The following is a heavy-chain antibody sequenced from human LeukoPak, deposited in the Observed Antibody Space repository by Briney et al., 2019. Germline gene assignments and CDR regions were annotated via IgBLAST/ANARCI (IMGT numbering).Heavy chain of an antibody. CDR3: ARVVIVSGYDFNGWAPYYYYYGMDV. Sequence: ASVKVSCKASGYTFTSYGISWVRQAPGQGLEWMGWISAYNGNTNYAQKLQGRVTMTTDTSTSTAYMELRSLRSDDTAVSYCARVVIVSGYDFNGWAPYYYYYGMDVWGQGTTVTVSS. CDR1: GYTFTSYG. V-gene: IGHV1-18*01. CDR2: ISAYNGNT. D-gene: IGHD5-12*01. J-gene: IGHJ6*02.